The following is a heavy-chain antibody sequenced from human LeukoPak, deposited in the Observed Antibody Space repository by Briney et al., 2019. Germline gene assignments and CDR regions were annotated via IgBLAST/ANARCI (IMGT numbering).Heavy chain of an antibody. CDR3: ASADTAMVNDY. V-gene: IGHV3-74*01. CDR1: GSTFSSYW. CDR2: INSDGSST. D-gene: IGHD5-18*01. J-gene: IGHJ4*02. Sequence: PGGSLRLSCAASGSTFSSYWMHWVRQAPGKGLVWVSRINSDGSSTSYADSVKGRFTISRDNAKNTLYLQMNSLRAEDTAVYYCASADTAMVNDYWGQGTLVTVSS.